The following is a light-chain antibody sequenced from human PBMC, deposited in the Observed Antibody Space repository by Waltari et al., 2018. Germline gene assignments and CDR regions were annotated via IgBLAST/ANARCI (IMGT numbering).Light chain of an antibody. CDR2: SND. V-gene: IGLV1-44*01. CDR3: AAWDDSFNGML. CDR1: NSTTGNNH. Sequence: QSVLTQPPSASGTPGQRVTIPFSGSNSTTGNNHVHWYQHLPGTAPRLLVYSNDQRPSGIPARFSGSKSGTSASLAISGLQSDDESDYFCAAWDDSFNGMLFGGGTHLTVL. J-gene: IGLJ3*02.